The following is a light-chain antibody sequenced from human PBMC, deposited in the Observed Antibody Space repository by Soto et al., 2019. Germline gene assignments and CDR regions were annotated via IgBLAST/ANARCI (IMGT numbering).Light chain of an antibody. CDR2: DTS. J-gene: IGKJ4*01. CDR1: QSVGST. CDR3: QRFNRWPLS. V-gene: IGKV3-15*01. Sequence: EIVLTQSPAALSVSPGERATLCCWASQSVGSTLNWYQPRPGQATRLLIYDTSIRDTGIPARVSGSGSGTEFTLTIASLQSEDFGVYYCQRFNRWPLSFGGGTKVDIK.